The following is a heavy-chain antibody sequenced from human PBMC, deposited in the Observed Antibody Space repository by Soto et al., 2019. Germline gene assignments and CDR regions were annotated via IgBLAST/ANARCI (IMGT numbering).Heavy chain of an antibody. CDR3: ARDRTLWDYYYGMDV. J-gene: IGHJ6*02. D-gene: IGHD2-21*01. V-gene: IGHV3-74*01. CDR2: IKSDGSST. Sequence: GGSLRLSCAASGFFLSSYWMHWVRQAPGKGLLWVSRIKSDGSSTSYADSVKGRFTISRDNAKNTLYLQMNSLRAEDTAVYYCARDRTLWDYYYGMDVWGQGTTVTVSS. CDR1: GFFLSSYW.